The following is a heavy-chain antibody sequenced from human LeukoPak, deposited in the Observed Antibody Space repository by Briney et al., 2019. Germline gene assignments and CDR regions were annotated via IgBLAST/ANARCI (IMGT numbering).Heavy chain of an antibody. CDR2: IYYSGST. J-gene: IGHJ4*02. CDR1: GGSVSSGSYY. Sequence: SETLSLTCTVSGGSVSSGSYYWSWLRQPPGKGLEWIGYIYYSGSTNYNPSHKSRVTISVDTSKNQFSLKLSSVTAADTAVYYCARGVDVVVPAEPVFDYWGQGTLVTVSS. CDR3: ARGVDVVVPAEPVFDY. D-gene: IGHD2-2*01. V-gene: IGHV4-61*01.